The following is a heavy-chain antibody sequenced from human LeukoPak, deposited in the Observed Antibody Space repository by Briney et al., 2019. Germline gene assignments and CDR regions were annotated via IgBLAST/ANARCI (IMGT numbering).Heavy chain of an antibody. CDR1: GFTFSSYA. Sequence: HPGGSLRLSCVASGFTFSSYAMSWVRQAPGKGLQWVSSISRGGDSPNYADSVKGRFTMSRDNSRSTLYLQVNNLRAEDTAMYYCAKGVYGSGPYYLDYWGQGTLVTVSS. CDR2: ISRGGDSP. D-gene: IGHD3-10*01. CDR3: AKGVYGSGPYYLDY. V-gene: IGHV3-23*01. J-gene: IGHJ4*02.